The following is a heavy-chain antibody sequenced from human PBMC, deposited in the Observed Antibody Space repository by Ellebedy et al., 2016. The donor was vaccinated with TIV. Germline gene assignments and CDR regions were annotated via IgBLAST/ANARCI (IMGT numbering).Heavy chain of an antibody. Sequence: GGSLRLSCAASGFTVSSNYVSWVRQAPGKGLEWVSFFYSGGSTYYADSVKGRFTISRDNSKNTLYLQMNSLRAEDTAVYFCVKGFAAAGTSLRGLDMWGQGTRVTVSS. CDR1: GFTVSSNY. D-gene: IGHD6-13*01. J-gene: IGHJ3*02. CDR3: VKGFAAAGTSLRGLDM. CDR2: FYSGGST. V-gene: IGHV3-53*05.